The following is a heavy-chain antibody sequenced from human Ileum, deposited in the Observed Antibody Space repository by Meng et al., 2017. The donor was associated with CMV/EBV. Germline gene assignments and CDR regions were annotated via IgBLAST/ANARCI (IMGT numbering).Heavy chain of an antibody. CDR2: IYTSGST. CDR3: ASELGN. CDR1: GGSINSGNSY. Sequence: QVQLQESGPGLVKPPQTLSLPCSVSGGSINSGNSYWSWIRQPAGQGLEWIGRIYTSGSTEYNPSLKSRVTISVDTSNNQFSLKLSSVTAADTAVYYCASELGNWGQGTLVTVSS. J-gene: IGHJ4*02. V-gene: IGHV4-61*02.